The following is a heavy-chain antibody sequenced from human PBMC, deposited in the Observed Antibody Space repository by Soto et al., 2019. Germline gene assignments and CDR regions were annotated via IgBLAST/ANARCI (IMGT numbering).Heavy chain of an antibody. Sequence: LRLSFAASGFSFSLYWMHWVRQAPGKGLVWVSRINGDGSDTSYGDSVKGRFTTSRDNAKNTLYLHMNSLGAEDTAVYYCARDFGEVGATAVYDIWGQGTMVTVSS. V-gene: IGHV3-74*01. CDR2: INGDGSDT. D-gene: IGHD1-26*01. CDR1: GFSFSLYW. J-gene: IGHJ3*02. CDR3: ARDFGEVGATAVYDI.